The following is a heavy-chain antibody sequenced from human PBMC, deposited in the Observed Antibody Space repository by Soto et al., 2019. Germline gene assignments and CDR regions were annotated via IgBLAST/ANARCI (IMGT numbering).Heavy chain of an antibody. CDR3: ARVGAAAGTDWFDP. D-gene: IGHD6-13*01. CDR2: INAANGNT. V-gene: IGHV1-3*01. Sequence: KVSCKASGYTFTSYAMHWVRQAPGQRLEWMGWINAANGNTKYSQKFQGRVTITRDTSKNQFSLKLSSVTAADTAVYYCARVGAAAGTDWFDPWGQGTLVTVSS. CDR1: GYTFTSYA. J-gene: IGHJ5*02.